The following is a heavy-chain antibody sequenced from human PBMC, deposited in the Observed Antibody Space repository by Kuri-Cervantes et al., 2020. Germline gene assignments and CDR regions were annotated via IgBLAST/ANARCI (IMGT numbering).Heavy chain of an antibody. V-gene: IGHV1-2*02. CDR3: ARDTRVKYYYDSSGPGRDY. Sequence: ASVKVSCKASGYTFTGCYMHWVRQAPGQGLEWMGWINPNSGGTNYAQKFQGRVTMTRDTSISTAYMELSRLRSDDTAVYYCARDTRVKYYYDSSGPGRDYWGQGTLVTVSS. D-gene: IGHD3-22*01. CDR1: GYTFTGCY. J-gene: IGHJ4*02. CDR2: INPNSGGT.